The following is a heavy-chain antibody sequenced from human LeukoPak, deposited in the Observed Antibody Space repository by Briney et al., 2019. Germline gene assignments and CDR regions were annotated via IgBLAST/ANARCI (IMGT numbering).Heavy chain of an antibody. D-gene: IGHD5-18*01. J-gene: IGHJ5*02. CDR3: ATVSQGYSYGGWFDP. V-gene: IGHV1-24*01. CDR2: FDPEDGET. CDR1: GYTLTELS. Sequence: ASVKVSCKVSGYTLTELSMHWVRQAPGKGLEWMGGFDPEDGETIYAQKFQGRVTMTEDTSTDTAYMELSSLRSEDTAVYYCATVSQGYSYGGWFDPWGQGTLVTVSS.